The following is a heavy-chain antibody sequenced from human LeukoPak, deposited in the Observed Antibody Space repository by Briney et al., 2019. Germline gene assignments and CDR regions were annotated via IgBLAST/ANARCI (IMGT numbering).Heavy chain of an antibody. CDR3: ARLAYCSSTSCRGPSFDY. D-gene: IGHD2-2*01. CDR2: ISSSSSTI. CDR1: GFTFSSYS. J-gene: IGHJ4*02. Sequence: GGSLRLSCAASGFTFSSYSMNWVRQAPGKGLEWVSYISSSSSTIYYADSVKGRFTISRDNAKNSLYLQMNSLRAEDTAVYYCARLAYCSSTSCRGPSFDYWGQGTLVTVSS. V-gene: IGHV3-48*01.